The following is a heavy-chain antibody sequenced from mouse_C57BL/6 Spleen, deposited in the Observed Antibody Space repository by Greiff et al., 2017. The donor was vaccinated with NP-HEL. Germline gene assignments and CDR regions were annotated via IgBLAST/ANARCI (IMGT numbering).Heavy chain of an antibody. J-gene: IGHJ4*01. CDR3: AREGYYGSKAMDY. CDR1: GFTFSSYA. V-gene: IGHV5-4*01. D-gene: IGHD1-1*01. Sequence: EVKLVESGGGLVKPGGSLKLSCAASGFTFSSYAMSWVRQTPEKRLEWVATISDGGSYTYYPDNVKGRFTISRDNAKNNLYLQMSHLKSEDTAMYYCAREGYYGSKAMDYWGQGPSVTVSS. CDR2: ISDGGSYT.